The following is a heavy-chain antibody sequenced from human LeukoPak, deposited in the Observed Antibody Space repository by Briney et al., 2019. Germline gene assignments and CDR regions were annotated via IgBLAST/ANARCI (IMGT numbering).Heavy chain of an antibody. CDR3: AREIVPAAMLDYYYGMDV. D-gene: IGHD2-2*01. J-gene: IGHJ6*02. V-gene: IGHV1-46*01. Sequence: ASVKVSCKASGGTFSSYAISWVRQAPGQGLEWMGIINPSGGSTSYAQKFQGRVTMTRDTSTSTVYMELSSLRSEDTAVYYCAREIVPAAMLDYYYGMDVWGQGTTVTVSS. CDR2: INPSGGST. CDR1: GGTFSSYA.